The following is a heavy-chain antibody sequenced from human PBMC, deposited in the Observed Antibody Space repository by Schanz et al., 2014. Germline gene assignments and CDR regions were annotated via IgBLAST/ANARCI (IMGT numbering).Heavy chain of an antibody. CDR1: GYTLSAYS. D-gene: IGHD5-18*01. Sequence: QGQLVQSESELKKPGASVKVSCKASGYTLSAYSLHWVRQAPGQGLEWMGKIIPVLNIATYAQRFQGRVTITADKSTSTASMELSSLRSEDTAVYYCARGPSQGYSYGHNIGAYYYGMDVWGQGTTVTVSS. CDR3: ARGPSQGYSYGHNIGAYYYGMDV. CDR2: IIPVLNIA. V-gene: IGHV1-69*09. J-gene: IGHJ6*02.